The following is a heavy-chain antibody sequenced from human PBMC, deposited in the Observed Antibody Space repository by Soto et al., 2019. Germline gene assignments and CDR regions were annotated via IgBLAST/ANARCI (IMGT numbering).Heavy chain of an antibody. CDR1: GFTFSSYS. J-gene: IGHJ4*02. CDR3: ARDQNTVTVSDFDY. CDR2: ITGSSSYI. Sequence: PGGSLRLSCAASGFTFSSYSMNWVRQAPGQGLEWVSSITGSSSYIYYADSVKGRFTNSRDNAKNSLYLQMNSLRAEDTAVYYCARDQNTVTVSDFDYWGQGTLVTVSS. V-gene: IGHV3-21*01. D-gene: IGHD4-4*01.